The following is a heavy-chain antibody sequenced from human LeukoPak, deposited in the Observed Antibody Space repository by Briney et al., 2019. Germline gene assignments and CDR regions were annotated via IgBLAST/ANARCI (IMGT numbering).Heavy chain of an antibody. V-gene: IGHV4-34*01. CDR1: GGSFSGYY. D-gene: IGHD3-10*01. Sequence: SETLSLTCAVYGGSFSGYYWSWIRQPPGKVLEWIGEINHSGSTNYNPSLKSRVTIPVDTSKNQFSLKLSSVTAADTAVYYCARGFEGSGSLKYSHLGFDPWGQGTLVTVSS. CDR2: INHSGST. CDR3: ARGFEGSGSLKYSHLGFDP. J-gene: IGHJ5*02.